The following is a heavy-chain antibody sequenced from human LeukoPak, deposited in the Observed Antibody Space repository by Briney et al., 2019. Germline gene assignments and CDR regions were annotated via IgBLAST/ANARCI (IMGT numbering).Heavy chain of an antibody. CDR2: SHYSGDT. J-gene: IGHJ6*03. D-gene: IGHD6-6*01. V-gene: IGHV4-59*11. CDR1: GVSIYSHD. Sequence: SETLSLTCTVSGVSIYSHDWSWIRQSPGKGLEWLGDSHYSGDTRYNPSLKNRVTISLDTSKNQFSLRLSSVTAADAAVYFCAKGEYSRTSYYHYYMDVWGKGTTVTVSS. CDR3: AKGEYSRTSYYHYYMDV.